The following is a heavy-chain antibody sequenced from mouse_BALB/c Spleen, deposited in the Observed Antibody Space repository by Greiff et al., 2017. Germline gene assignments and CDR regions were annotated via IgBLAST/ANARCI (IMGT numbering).Heavy chain of an antibody. D-gene: IGHD2-14*01. Sequence: QVQLQQSGPDLVAPSQSLSITCTVSGFSLTSYGVHWVRQPPGKGLEWLVVIWSDGSTTYNSALKSRLSISKDNSKSQVFLKMNSLQTDDTAMYYCARQTYYRPYYAMDYWGQGTSVTVSS. CDR1: GFSLTSYG. J-gene: IGHJ4*01. CDR3: ARQTYYRPYYAMDY. CDR2: IWSDGST. V-gene: IGHV2-6-2*01.